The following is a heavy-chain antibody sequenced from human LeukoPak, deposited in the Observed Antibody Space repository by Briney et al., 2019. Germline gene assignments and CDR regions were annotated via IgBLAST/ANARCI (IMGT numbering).Heavy chain of an antibody. CDR2: IYYGRST. Sequence: SENLSFTCTGSGCSISSYNWSWMRQPPGKELKGIGYIYYGRSTNYNPSLKSRVTISVDTSKNQFSLKLSSVTAADTAVYYCASGAKFSSSWYSFDYWGQGTLVTVSS. V-gene: IGHV4-59*01. D-gene: IGHD6-13*01. CDR1: GCSISSYN. J-gene: IGHJ4*02. CDR3: ASGAKFSSSWYSFDY.